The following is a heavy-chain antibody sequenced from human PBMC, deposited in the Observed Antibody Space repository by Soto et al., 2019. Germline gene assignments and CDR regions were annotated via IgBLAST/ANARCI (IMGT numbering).Heavy chain of an antibody. CDR1: GFTVSSNY. J-gene: IGHJ4*02. V-gene: IGHV3-53*02. Sequence: EVPLVETGGGLIQPGGSLRLSCAASGFTVSSNYMSWVRQAPGKGLEWVSVIYSGGSTYYADSVKGRFTISRDNSKNTLYLQMNSLRAEDTAVYYCARSGYRIPFDYWGQGTLVTVSS. CDR2: IYSGGST. CDR3: ARSGYRIPFDY. D-gene: IGHD3-3*01.